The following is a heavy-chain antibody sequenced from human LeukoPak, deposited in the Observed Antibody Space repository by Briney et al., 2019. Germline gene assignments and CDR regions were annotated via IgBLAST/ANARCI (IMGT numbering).Heavy chain of an antibody. CDR2: INPNSGGT. J-gene: IGHJ4*02. Sequence: ASVKVSCKTSGYTFTDYYLHWVRQAPGQGLERMGWINPNSGGTSSAQKFQGRVTMTRDTSITTVYMEVAWLTSEDTAIYYCARASWVSTTDAVRWGPGTLVTVSS. V-gene: IGHV1-2*02. CDR3: ARASWVSTTDAVR. D-gene: IGHD1-14*01. CDR1: GYTFTDYY.